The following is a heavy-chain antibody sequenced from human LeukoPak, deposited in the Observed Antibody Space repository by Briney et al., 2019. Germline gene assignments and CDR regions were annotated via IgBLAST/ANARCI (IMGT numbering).Heavy chain of an antibody. CDR3: ARVRYCSGGSCNFDY. J-gene: IGHJ4*02. D-gene: IGHD2-15*01. CDR2: IYYSGST. Sequence: SETLSLTCTVSGGSISSYYWSWIRQPPGKGLEWIGYIYYSGSTNYNPSLKSRVTISVDTSKNQFSLKLSSVTAADTAVYYCARVRYCSGGSCNFDYWGQGTLVTVSS. CDR1: GGSISSYY. V-gene: IGHV4-59*01.